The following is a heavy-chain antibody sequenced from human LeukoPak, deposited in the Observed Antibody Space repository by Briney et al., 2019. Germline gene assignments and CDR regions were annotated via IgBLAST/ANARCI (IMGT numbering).Heavy chain of an antibody. CDR1: GFTFSSYW. J-gene: IGHJ4*02. D-gene: IGHD3-3*01. CDR2: IKQDGSEK. CDR3: ARDRTAVTIFGVVIGY. Sequence: PGGSLRLSCAASGFTFSSYWMSWVRQAPGKGLEWVANIKQDGSEKYYVDSVKGRFAISRDNAKNSLYLQMNSLRAEDTVVYYCARDRTAVTIFGVVIGYWGQGTLVTVSS. V-gene: IGHV3-7*01.